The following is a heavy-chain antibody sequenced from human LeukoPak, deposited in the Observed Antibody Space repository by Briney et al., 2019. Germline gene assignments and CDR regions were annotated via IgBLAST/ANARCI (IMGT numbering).Heavy chain of an antibody. D-gene: IGHD3-22*01. CDR3: AKGTGDSSGYYYAVVYYFDY. V-gene: IGHV3-30-3*01. CDR2: ISYDGSNK. CDR1: GFTFSSYA. J-gene: IGHJ4*02. Sequence: GGSLRLSCAASGFTFSSYAMHWVRQAPGKGLEWVAVISYDGSNKYYADSVKGRFTISRDNSKNTLYLQMNSLRAEDTAVYYCAKGTGDSSGYYYAVVYYFDYWGQGTLVTVSS.